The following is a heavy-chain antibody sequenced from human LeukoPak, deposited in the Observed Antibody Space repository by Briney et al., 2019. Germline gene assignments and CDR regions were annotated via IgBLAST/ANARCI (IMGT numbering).Heavy chain of an antibody. CDR2: ISGSGGST. J-gene: IGHJ4*02. Sequence: GGSLRLSCAASGFTFSNYGIHWVRQAPGKGLEWVSAISGSGGSTYYADSVKGRFTISRDNSKNTLYLQMNSLRAEDTAVYYCAKDLYYYDSSGYYDYWGQGTLVTVSS. D-gene: IGHD3-22*01. CDR3: AKDLYYYDSSGYYDY. V-gene: IGHV3-23*01. CDR1: GFTFSNYG.